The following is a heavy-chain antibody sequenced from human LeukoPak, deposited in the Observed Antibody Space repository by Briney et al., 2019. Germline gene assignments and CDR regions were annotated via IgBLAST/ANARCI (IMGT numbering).Heavy chain of an antibody. V-gene: IGHV5-51*01. CDR1: GYSFTSYW. Sequence: GESLQISCEGSGYSFTSYWIGWVRQMPGKGLEWMGIIYPGDSDTRYSPSFQGHVTISADKSISTAYLQWSSLKASDTAMYYCARHGIAAAGARRTYHYYGMDVWGQGTTVTVSS. J-gene: IGHJ6*02. CDR2: IYPGDSDT. D-gene: IGHD6-13*01. CDR3: ARHGIAAAGARRTYHYYGMDV.